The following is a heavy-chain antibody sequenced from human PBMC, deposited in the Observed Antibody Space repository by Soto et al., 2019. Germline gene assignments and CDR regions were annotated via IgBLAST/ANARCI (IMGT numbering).Heavy chain of an antibody. CDR3: ARSSQSWFFDL. V-gene: IGHV4-31*11. Sequence: SETLSLTCAVSCGSISSGGYYWSWVRQHPEKGLEWIGYISDSGSTYYNPSLKSRVTMSIDPSRNQFSLNLNSVTAADTALFFCARSSQSWFFDLWGRGPLVTLSS. CDR2: ISDSGST. D-gene: IGHD4-4*01. J-gene: IGHJ2*01. CDR1: CGSISSGGYY.